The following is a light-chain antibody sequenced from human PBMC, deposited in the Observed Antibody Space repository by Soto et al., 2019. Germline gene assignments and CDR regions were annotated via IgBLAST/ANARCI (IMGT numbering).Light chain of an antibody. CDR1: QRVTANY. CDR2: AAS. Sequence: EIALTQSPGTLSLSPGERATLSCRASQRVTANYLAWYQQKPGQAPRLLIYAASIGATGVPDRFSGSGSGTDFTRTISRLEPEDFAVYFCLQYGVPLWTFGQGTKVEIK. J-gene: IGKJ1*01. CDR3: LQYGVPLWT. V-gene: IGKV3-20*01.